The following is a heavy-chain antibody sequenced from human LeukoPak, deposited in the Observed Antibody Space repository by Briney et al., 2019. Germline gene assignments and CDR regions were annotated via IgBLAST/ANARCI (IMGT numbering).Heavy chain of an antibody. D-gene: IGHD1-26*01. J-gene: IGHJ4*02. CDR3: AAGPWELDF. CDR1: GVSINTYY. Sequence: SETLSLTCTVSGVSINTYYASWIRQAPGKGLEFIGFIYNGGNTDYNPSLKSRATISVDTSNNQFSLRLTSVTAADTAMYYCAAGPWELDFWGQGTLVTVSS. CDR2: IYNGGNT. V-gene: IGHV4-4*09.